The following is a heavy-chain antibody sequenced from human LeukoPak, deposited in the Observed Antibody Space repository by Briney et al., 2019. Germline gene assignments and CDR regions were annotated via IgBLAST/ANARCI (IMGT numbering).Heavy chain of an antibody. CDR3: AKDRDSSSSWFDP. V-gene: IGHV3-23*01. Sequence: GGSLRLSCAASGFTFSSYAMSWVRQAPGKGLEWVSAISGSGGSTYYADSVKGRFTISSYNSKNTLYLQMNSLRAEDTAVYYCAKDRDSSSSWFDPWGQGTLVTVSS. J-gene: IGHJ5*02. CDR2: ISGSGGST. CDR1: GFTFSSYA. D-gene: IGHD6-6*01.